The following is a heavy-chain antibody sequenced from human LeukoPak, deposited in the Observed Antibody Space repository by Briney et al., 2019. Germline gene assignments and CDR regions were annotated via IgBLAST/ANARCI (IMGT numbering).Heavy chain of an antibody. J-gene: IGHJ4*02. CDR1: GFTFTTYW. CDR3: ARVGTSEGTLEDY. Sequence: GGSLRLSCAASGFTFTTYWMSWVRQAPGKGLEWVANIKEDGSEKYYVDSVKGRFTISRDNAVNSLYLQMNSLRADDTAVYYCARVGTSEGTLEDYWGQGTLVTVSP. V-gene: IGHV3-7*01. D-gene: IGHD2/OR15-2a*01. CDR2: IKEDGSEK.